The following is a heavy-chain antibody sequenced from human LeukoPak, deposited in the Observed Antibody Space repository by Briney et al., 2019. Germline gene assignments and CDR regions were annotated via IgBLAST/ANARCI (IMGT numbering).Heavy chain of an antibody. Sequence: GGSLRLPCAASGFTFSSYAMSWVRQAPGKGLEWVSAISGSGGSTYYADSVKGRFTISRDNSKNTLYLQMNSLRAEDTAIYYCAKDRPMNIVVVPAAISWFDPWGQGTLVTVSS. D-gene: IGHD2-2*01. V-gene: IGHV3-23*01. CDR2: ISGSGGST. J-gene: IGHJ5*02. CDR3: AKDRPMNIVVVPAAISWFDP. CDR1: GFTFSSYA.